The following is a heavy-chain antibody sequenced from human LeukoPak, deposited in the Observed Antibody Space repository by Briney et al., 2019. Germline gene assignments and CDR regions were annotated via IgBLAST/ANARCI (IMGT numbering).Heavy chain of an antibody. CDR2: INPNNGGT. V-gene: IGHV1-2*02. D-gene: IGHD1-1*01. CDR1: GYTFTGYY. Sequence: GASVKVSCKASGYTFTGYYMHWVRQAPGQGLEWMGWINPNNGGTNYAQKFQGRVTMTRDTSISTAYMELSRLRSDDTAVYYCARPSYNWNDGDYWGQGTLVTVSS. J-gene: IGHJ4*02. CDR3: ARPSYNWNDGDY.